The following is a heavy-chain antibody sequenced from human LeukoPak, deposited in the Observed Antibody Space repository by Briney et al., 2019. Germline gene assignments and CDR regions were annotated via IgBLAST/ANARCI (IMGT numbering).Heavy chain of an antibody. Sequence: QPGGSLRLSCAASGFTLSYYWMHWVRQAPGKGLVWVSCINGDGSSTNYADSVKGRFTISRDNAKNTLYLEMNSLRAEDTAVYYCTRDPRNKGFDPWGQGTLVTVSS. CDR3: TRDPRNKGFDP. D-gene: IGHD1/OR15-1a*01. V-gene: IGHV3-74*01. J-gene: IGHJ5*02. CDR2: INGDGSST. CDR1: GFTLSYYW.